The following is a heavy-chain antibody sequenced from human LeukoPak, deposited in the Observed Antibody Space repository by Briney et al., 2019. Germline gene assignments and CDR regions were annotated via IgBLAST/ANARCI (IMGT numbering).Heavy chain of an antibody. Sequence: PGRSLRLSCAASGFTFSHYGMHWVRQAPGKGLEWVSSISSSSSYIYYADSVKGRFTISRDNSKNTLYLQMNSLRAEDTAVYYCAKVGSGYGSYWGQGTLVTVSS. J-gene: IGHJ4*02. D-gene: IGHD5-12*01. V-gene: IGHV3-21*01. CDR3: AKVGSGYGSY. CDR1: GFTFSHYG. CDR2: ISSSSSYI.